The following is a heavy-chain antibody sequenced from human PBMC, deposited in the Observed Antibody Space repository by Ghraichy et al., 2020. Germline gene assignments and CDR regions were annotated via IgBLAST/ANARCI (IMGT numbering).Heavy chain of an antibody. CDR2: ISSSGSTI. V-gene: IGHV3-11*01. CDR1: GFTFSDYY. D-gene: IGHD3-10*01. Sequence: LSLTCAASGFTFSDYYMSWIRQAPGKGLEWVSYISSSGSTIYYADSVKGRFTISRDNAKNSLYLQMNSLRAEDTAVYYCARGRGRVNYYYGMDVWGQGTTVTVSS. CDR3: ARGRGRVNYYYGMDV. J-gene: IGHJ6*02.